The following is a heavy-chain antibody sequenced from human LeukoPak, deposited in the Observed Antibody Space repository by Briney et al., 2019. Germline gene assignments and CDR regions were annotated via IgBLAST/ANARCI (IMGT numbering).Heavy chain of an antibody. CDR1: GFSITRGYY. CDR2: IYHSGST. CDR3: ARSVGDASNFFPRYMDV. Sequence: SETLSLTCTVSGFSITRGYYWGWIRQTPGKGLEWIGSIYHSGSTFYNPSLKTPVSISVDTSNNQFSLKVSSVTAADTAVYYCARSVGDASNFFPRYMDVWGKGTTVTVSS. D-gene: IGHD5-24*01. J-gene: IGHJ6*04. V-gene: IGHV4-38-2*02.